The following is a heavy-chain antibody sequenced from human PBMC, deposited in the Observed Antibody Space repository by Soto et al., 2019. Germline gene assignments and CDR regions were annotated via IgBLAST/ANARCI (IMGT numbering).Heavy chain of an antibody. V-gene: IGHV1-18*01. CDR1: GYSFTNND. CDR2: ISAYNGNT. Sequence: ASVKVSCKASGYSFTNNDVSWVRQAPGQGLEWMGWISAYNGNTNYAQKLQGRVTMTTDTSTSTAYMELRSLRSDDTAVYYCARAFAHYYDSSGYPNYDYWGQGTLVTVSS. CDR3: ARAFAHYYDSSGYPNYDY. J-gene: IGHJ4*02. D-gene: IGHD3-22*01.